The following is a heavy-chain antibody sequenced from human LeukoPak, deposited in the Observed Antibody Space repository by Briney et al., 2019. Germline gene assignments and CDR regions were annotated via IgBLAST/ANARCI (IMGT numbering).Heavy chain of an antibody. V-gene: IGHV3-30*02. J-gene: IGHJ6*03. Sequence: GGSLRLSCVASGFTSRSYGMHWVCQAPGKGLEWGAFIRYDGSNKHYADSVKGRFTVSRDNSKNTLYLQMNSLRAEDTAIYYCAKDADYYYGSGNSIDVWGKGPRVTVSS. CDR2: IRYDGSNK. CDR1: GFTSRSYG. D-gene: IGHD3-10*01. CDR3: AKDADYYYGSGNSIDV.